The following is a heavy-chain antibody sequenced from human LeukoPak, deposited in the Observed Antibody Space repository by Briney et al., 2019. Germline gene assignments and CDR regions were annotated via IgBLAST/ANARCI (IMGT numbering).Heavy chain of an antibody. CDR1: GGSIGSYY. CDR2: IYYSGST. J-gene: IGHJ6*03. V-gene: IGHV4-59*01. Sequence: PSETLPLTCTVSGGSIGSYYWSWIRQPPGKGLEWIGYIYYSGSTNYNPSLKSRVTISVDTSKNQFSLKLSSVTAADTAVYYCARDHSSYYYMDVWGKGTTVTISS. CDR3: ARDHSSYYYMDV. D-gene: IGHD6-13*01.